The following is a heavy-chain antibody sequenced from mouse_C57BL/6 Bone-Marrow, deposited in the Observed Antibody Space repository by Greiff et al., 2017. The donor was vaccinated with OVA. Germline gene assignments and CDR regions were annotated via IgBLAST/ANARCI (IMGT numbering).Heavy chain of an antibody. CDR1: GYTFTSYW. Sequence: VQLQQPGAELVKPGASVKLSCKASGYTFTSYWMHWVKQRPGQGLEWIGMIHPNSGSTNYNEKFKSKATLTVDKSSSTAYMQLSSLTSEDSAVYYCARNLYDYDEYFDVWGTGTTVTVSS. V-gene: IGHV1-64*01. CDR2: IHPNSGST. D-gene: IGHD2-4*01. CDR3: ARNLYDYDEYFDV. J-gene: IGHJ1*03.